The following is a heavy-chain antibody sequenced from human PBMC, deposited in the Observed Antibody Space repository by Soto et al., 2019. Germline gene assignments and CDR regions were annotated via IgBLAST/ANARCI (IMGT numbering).Heavy chain of an antibody. J-gene: IGHJ4*02. D-gene: IGHD1-26*01. V-gene: IGHV3-30-3*01. CDR1: GFTFSSYA. CDR3: ARNAREWELLLPFDY. Sequence: GGSLRLSCAASGFTFSSYAMDWVRQAPGKGLEWVAVISYDGSNKYYADSVKGRFTISRDNSKNTLYLQMNSLRAEDTAVYYCARNAREWELLLPFDYWGQGTLVTVSS. CDR2: ISYDGSNK.